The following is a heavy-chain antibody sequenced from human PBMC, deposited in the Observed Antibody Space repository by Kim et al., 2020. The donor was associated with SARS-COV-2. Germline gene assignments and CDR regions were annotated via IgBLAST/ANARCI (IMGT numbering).Heavy chain of an antibody. V-gene: IGHV3-30*07. J-gene: IGHJ3*02. D-gene: IGHD6-6*01. CDR3: ARALGRPGGADAFDI. Sequence: DSVKGRFTISRENSKNTLYLQMNSLRAEDTAVYYCARALGRPGGADAFDIWGQGTMVTVSS.